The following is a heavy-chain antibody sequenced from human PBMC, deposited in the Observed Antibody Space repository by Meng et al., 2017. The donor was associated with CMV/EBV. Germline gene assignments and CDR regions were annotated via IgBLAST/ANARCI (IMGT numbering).Heavy chain of an antibody. CDR3: ARDALYSSSWYYYYYGMDV. CDR2: MNPNSGNT. D-gene: IGHD6-13*01. J-gene: IGHJ6*02. CDR1: GYTFTSYD. Sequence: ASVKVSCKASGYTFTSYDINWVRQATGQGLEWMGWMNPNSGNTGYAQKFQGRVTITRNTSISTAYMELSSLRSDDTAVYYCARDALYSSSWYYYYYGMDVWGQGTTVTVSS. V-gene: IGHV1-8*03.